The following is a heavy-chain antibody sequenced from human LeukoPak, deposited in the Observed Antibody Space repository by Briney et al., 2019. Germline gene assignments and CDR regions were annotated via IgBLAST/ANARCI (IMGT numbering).Heavy chain of an antibody. J-gene: IGHJ1*01. V-gene: IGHV3-7*01. CDR3: ARDRGITTTYEYFEH. CDR2: IQEDGGDE. Sequence: GGSLRLSCVASGFTFSTYWMSWVRQAPGKGLEWVANIQEDGGDEYYVDSVEGRFTISRDNAKNSLYLQMNSLRAEDTAVYYCARDRGITTTYEYFEHWGQGTLVTVAS. D-gene: IGHD3-10*01. CDR1: GFTFSTYW.